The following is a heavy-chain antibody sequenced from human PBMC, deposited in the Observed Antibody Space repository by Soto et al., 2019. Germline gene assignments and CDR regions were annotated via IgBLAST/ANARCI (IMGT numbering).Heavy chain of an antibody. J-gene: IGHJ6*02. Sequence: GESLNISCKGSGYSFTSYWIGWVRQMPGKGLEWMGIIYPGDSDTRYSPSFQGQVTISADKSISTAYLQWSSLKASDTAMYYCARHVGSWTHCYYYGTDVWGQGTTVTVSS. V-gene: IGHV5-51*01. CDR1: GYSFTSYW. CDR2: IYPGDSDT. CDR3: ARHVGSWTHCYYYGTDV. D-gene: IGHD1-26*01.